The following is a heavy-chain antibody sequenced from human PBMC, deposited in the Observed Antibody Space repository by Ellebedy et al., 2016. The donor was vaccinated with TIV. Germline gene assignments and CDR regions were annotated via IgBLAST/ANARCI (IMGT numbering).Heavy chain of an antibody. J-gene: IGHJ6*02. V-gene: IGHV4-38-2*01. D-gene: IGHD2-2*01. CDR1: DDSMNTDHY. CDR3: ARAQYCTSADCSYGLDV. Sequence: SETLSLTXFVYDDSMNTDHYWGWIRQPPGKGLEWIGAIYHSGNTYYNPSLKSRVAIGVDTSKNQFSLTLSSVTAADTAVYYCARAQYCTSADCSYGLDVWGQGTTVTVSS. CDR2: IYHSGNT.